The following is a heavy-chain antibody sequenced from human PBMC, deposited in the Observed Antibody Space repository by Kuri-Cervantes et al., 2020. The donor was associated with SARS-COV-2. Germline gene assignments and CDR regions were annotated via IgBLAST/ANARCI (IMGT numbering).Heavy chain of an antibody. D-gene: IGHD2-21*02. CDR1: GFTFGSYV. CDR2: ISVSGGST. J-gene: IGHJ4*02. V-gene: IGHV3-23*01. Sequence: GGSLRLSCAASGFTFGSYVMNWVRQAPGKGLEWVSTISVSGGSTYYADSVKGRFTISRDSSGNTLYLQMNSLRAEDTAVYYCARAYCGGDCEFDYWGQGTLVTVSS. CDR3: ARAYCGGDCEFDY.